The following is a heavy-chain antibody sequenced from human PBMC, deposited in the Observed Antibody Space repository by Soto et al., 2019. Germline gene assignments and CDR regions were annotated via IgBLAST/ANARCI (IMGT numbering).Heavy chain of an antibody. D-gene: IGHD4-17*01. J-gene: IGHJ6*02. CDR1: GGTFSSYT. V-gene: IGHV1-69*02. CDR3: ATVLYPTVTRFSFDYYYYGMDV. Sequence: GASVKVSCKASGGTFSSYTISWVRQAPGQGLEWMGRLIPILGIANYAQKFQGRVTITADKSTSTAYMELSSLRSEDTAVYYCATVLYPTVTRFSFDYYYYGMDVWGQGTTVTVSS. CDR2: LIPILGIA.